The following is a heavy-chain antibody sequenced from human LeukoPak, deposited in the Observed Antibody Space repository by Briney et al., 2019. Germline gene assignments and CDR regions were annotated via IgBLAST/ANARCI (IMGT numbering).Heavy chain of an antibody. Sequence: PGGSLRLSCTVSGFTLRSYAMNWVRQAPGKGLEWVSAISETGAATYYADSVRGRFTISRDSSKNTLYLQMNSLRAEDTAVYYCAKVPKTFDHDAFDIWGQGTMVTVSS. CDR3: AKVPKTFDHDAFDI. D-gene: IGHD3-9*01. CDR1: GFTLRSYA. CDR2: ISETGAAT. V-gene: IGHV3-23*01. J-gene: IGHJ3*02.